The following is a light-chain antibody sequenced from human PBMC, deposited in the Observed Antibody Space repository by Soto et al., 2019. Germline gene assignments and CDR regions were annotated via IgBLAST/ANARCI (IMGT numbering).Light chain of an antibody. Sequence: QSALTQPRSVSGSPGQSVTISCTGTSCDVGGYNYVSWYQQHPGKAPKLMIYDVSKRPSGVPDRFSGSKSGNTASLTISGLQAEDEADYYCCSYAGSYTPLFGGGTKVTVL. CDR3: CSYAGSYTPL. CDR1: SCDVGGYNY. CDR2: DVS. J-gene: IGLJ2*01. V-gene: IGLV2-11*01.